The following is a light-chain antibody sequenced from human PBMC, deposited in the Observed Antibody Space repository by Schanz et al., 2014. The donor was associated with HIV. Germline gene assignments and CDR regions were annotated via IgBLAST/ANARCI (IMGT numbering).Light chain of an antibody. CDR1: SSDVGGYNY. Sequence: QSALTQPPSASGSPGQSVTISCTGTSSDVGGYNYVSWYQQHPGKAPKLVIYEVTKRPSGVPDRFSGSKSGNTASLTISGLQAEDEADYYCSSFAGSNIPWVFGGGTQLTVL. CDR3: SSFAGSNIPWV. J-gene: IGLJ7*01. V-gene: IGLV2-8*01. CDR2: EVT.